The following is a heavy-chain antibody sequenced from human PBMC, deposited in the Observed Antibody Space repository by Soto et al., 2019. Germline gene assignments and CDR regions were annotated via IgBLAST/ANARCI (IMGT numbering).Heavy chain of an antibody. CDR3: AREATHFDYTSSHYGMDV. J-gene: IGHJ6*02. CDR2: ITPMFGRA. CDR1: GGTFSTHA. V-gene: IGHV1-69*01. Sequence: QVQLVQSGAEVKKPGSSVKVSCEASGGTFSTHAINWVRQAPGQGLEWMGGITPMFGRATYAQKFQGRVWITADESTSTVYMDLCSLRSEDTAVYYCAREATHFDYTSSHYGMDVWGQGTAVTVSS. D-gene: IGHD6-6*01.